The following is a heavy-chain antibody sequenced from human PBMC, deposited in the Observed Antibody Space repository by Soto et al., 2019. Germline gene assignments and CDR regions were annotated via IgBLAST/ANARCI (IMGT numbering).Heavy chain of an antibody. Sequence: QVQLVQSGAELKRPGASVMVSCKTSGYTFSTYDINWVRQAIGQGLEWMGWINPNSGNTGYAQKFRDRLDMTRDTSTRTVYMELSSLTYDDSAIFFCARGWGRGQHEKPGDFWGQGTMVTVSS. D-gene: IGHD3-16*01. CDR2: INPNSGNT. CDR1: GYTFSTYD. V-gene: IGHV1-8*01. CDR3: ARGWGRGQHEKPGDF. J-gene: IGHJ4*02.